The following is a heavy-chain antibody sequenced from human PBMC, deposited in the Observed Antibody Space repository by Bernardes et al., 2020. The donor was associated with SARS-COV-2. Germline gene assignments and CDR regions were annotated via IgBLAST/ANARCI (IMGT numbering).Heavy chain of an antibody. CDR1: GGSI. D-gene: IGHD1-7*01. V-gene: IGHV4-59*08. Sequence: SETLSLTCTVSGGSIWSWIRQPPGKGLEWIGYIYNSGAANYNPSLKSRDTMSVDMSKNEFSLTLSSVTAADTAVYYCARTRGNRELFDYWGQGTLVTVSS. CDR2: IYNSGAA. J-gene: IGHJ4*02. CDR3: ARTRGNRELFDY.